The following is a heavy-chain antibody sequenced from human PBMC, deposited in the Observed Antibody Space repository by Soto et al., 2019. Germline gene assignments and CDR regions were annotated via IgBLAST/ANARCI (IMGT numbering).Heavy chain of an antibody. Sequence: PGESLKISCKGSGYSFTSYWIGWVRQMPGKGLEWMGIIYPGDSDTRYSPSLQGQVTISADKSISAAYLQWSSLKASDTAMYYCARQSPTYYDFWSGYYTPLGDGMDVWGQGTTVTVSS. CDR2: IYPGDSDT. V-gene: IGHV5-51*01. D-gene: IGHD3-3*01. CDR3: ARQSPTYYDFWSGYYTPLGDGMDV. CDR1: GYSFTSYW. J-gene: IGHJ6*02.